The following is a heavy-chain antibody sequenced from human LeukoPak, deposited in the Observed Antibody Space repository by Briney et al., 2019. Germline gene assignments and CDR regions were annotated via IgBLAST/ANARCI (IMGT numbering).Heavy chain of an antibody. CDR3: ARGHNDYYYYYGMDV. CDR1: GYTFTSYG. J-gene: IGHJ6*02. CDR2: LSAYNGNT. V-gene: IGHV1-18*01. D-gene: IGHD1-1*01. Sequence: ASVKVSCKASGYTFTSYGISWVRQAPGQGLEWMGWLSAYNGNTNYAQKLQGRVTMTTDTSTSTAYMELRSLRSDDTAVYYCARGHNDYYYYYGMDVWGQGTTVTVSS.